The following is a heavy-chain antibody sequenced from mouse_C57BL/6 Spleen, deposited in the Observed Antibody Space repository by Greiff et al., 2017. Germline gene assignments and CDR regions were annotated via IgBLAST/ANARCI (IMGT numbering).Heavy chain of an antibody. CDR3: ARYRYGNAYAMDY. D-gene: IGHD2-1*01. Sequence: EVQLQQSGPELVKPGASVKISCKASGYTFTDYYMNWVKQSHGKSLEWIGDINPNNGGTSYNQKFKGKATLTVDKSSSTAYMELRSLTSEDSAVYYCARYRYGNAYAMDYWGQGTSVTVSS. CDR2: INPNNGGT. J-gene: IGHJ4*01. V-gene: IGHV1-26*01. CDR1: GYTFTDYY.